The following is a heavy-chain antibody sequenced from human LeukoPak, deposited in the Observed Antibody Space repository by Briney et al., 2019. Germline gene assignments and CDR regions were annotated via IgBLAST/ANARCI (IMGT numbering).Heavy chain of an antibody. CDR2: INPNSSDA. D-gene: IGHD3-16*02. CDR1: GYTFTGNY. J-gene: IGHJ5*02. CDR3: ARDKGDRLEIWFDP. V-gene: IGHV1-2*02. Sequence: GASVKLSCKASGYTFTGNYVHWVRQAPGQGLEWMGWINPNSSDAYYARKFQGRFKMTRDTSISTAYMELNRVKLDETAVYYCARDKGDRLEIWFDPWGQGTLVTVSS.